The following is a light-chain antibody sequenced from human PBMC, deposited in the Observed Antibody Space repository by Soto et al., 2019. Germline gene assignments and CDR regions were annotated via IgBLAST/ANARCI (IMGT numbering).Light chain of an antibody. Sequence: QSVLTQPPSASGSPGQSVAISCTGTSSDVGGYDYVSWYQQYPGKAPKLMIYEVSKRPSGVPDRFSGSKSGNTASLTVSGLQAEDEADYYCSSYAGSKNLMFGGGTQLTVL. CDR2: EVS. CDR1: SSDVGGYDY. CDR3: SSYAGSKNLM. V-gene: IGLV2-8*01. J-gene: IGLJ3*02.